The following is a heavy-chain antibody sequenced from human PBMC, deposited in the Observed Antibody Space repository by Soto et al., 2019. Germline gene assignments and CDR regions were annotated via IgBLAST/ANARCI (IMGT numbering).Heavy chain of an antibody. V-gene: IGHV3-33*01. CDR1: GFTFSSYG. CDR3: ARVGYDFWSGYSGGLDY. CDR2: IWYDGSNK. D-gene: IGHD3-3*01. J-gene: IGHJ4*02. Sequence: QVQLVESGGGEVQPGRSLRLSCAASGFTFSSYGMHWVRQAPGKGLEWVAVIWYDGSNKYYADSVKGRFTISRDNSKNTLYLQMNSLRAEDTAVYYCARVGYDFWSGYSGGLDYWGQGTLVTVSS.